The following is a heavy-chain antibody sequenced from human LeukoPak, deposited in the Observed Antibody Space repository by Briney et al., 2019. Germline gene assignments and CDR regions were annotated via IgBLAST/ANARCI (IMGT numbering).Heavy chain of an antibody. CDR3: ARRNIAVAGPFDY. J-gene: IGHJ4*02. CDR2: INHSGST. Sequence: SETLSLTCAVYGGSFSGYYWSWLRQPPGKGLEWIGEINHSGSTNYNPSLKSRVTISVDRSKNQFSLKLSSVTAADTAVYYCARRNIAVAGPFDYWGQGTLVTVSS. CDR1: GGSFSGYY. V-gene: IGHV4-34*01. D-gene: IGHD6-19*01.